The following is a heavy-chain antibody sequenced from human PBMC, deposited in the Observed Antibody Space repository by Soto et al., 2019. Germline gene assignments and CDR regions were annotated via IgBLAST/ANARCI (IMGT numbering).Heavy chain of an antibody. CDR2: ISHSGST. Sequence: PSVTLSLTCAVSGGSITSSNWWSWVRQPPGKGLAWLGQISHSGSTDYNPSLKSRVSISVDKSKNCLSLKLSSVTAVDTALYYCASGDFSLFEYWGQGTLVTVSS. CDR1: GGSITSSNW. J-gene: IGHJ4*02. V-gene: IGHV4-4*02. D-gene: IGHD4-17*01. CDR3: ASGDFSLFEY.